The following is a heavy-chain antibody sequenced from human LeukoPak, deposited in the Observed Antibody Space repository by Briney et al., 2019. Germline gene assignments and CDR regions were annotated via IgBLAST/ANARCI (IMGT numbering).Heavy chain of an antibody. CDR2: ISAYNGNT. Sequence: GASVSVSSTASGYTFTSYDISSVRQAPGQGLECIGWISAYNGNTNYTQKLQGRVTMTTDTSTSTAYMDLRRLRSDDTAVSYCARDALRGSSSWYRCWGQGTLVTVSS. J-gene: IGHJ4*02. V-gene: IGHV1-18*01. D-gene: IGHD6-13*01. CDR1: GYTFTSYD. CDR3: ARDALRGSSSWYRC.